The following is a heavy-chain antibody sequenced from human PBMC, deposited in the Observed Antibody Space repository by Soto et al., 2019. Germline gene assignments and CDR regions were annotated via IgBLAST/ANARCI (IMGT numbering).Heavy chain of an antibody. CDR2: IYPGDSDT. D-gene: IGHD6-6*01. CDR3: ATRSTIADRNYYYSYMDV. J-gene: IGHJ6*03. V-gene: IGHV5-51*01. Sequence: GESLKISCKGSGYSFSTYWIGWVRQMPGKGLEWMGIIYPGDSDTTYSPSFQGQVTISADKSISTAYLQWSSLKASDTAMYYCATRSTIADRNYYYSYMDVWGKGTTVTVSS. CDR1: GYSFSTYW.